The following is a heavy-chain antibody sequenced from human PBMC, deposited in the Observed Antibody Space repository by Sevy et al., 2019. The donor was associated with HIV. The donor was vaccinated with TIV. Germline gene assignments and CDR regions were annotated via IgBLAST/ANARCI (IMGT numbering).Heavy chain of an antibody. V-gene: IGHV3-30*03. CDR1: GFTFSSYG. Sequence: GGSLRLSCAASGFTFSSYGMHWVRQAPGKGLEWVAVVSSDGRQKNYADSVRGRFTISRDISKNTLYLQVNSLRAEDTAFYYCARDEGILPPGYYYYGMDVWGQGTTVTVSS. CDR3: ARDEGILPPGYYYYGMDV. CDR2: VSSDGRQK. J-gene: IGHJ6*02.